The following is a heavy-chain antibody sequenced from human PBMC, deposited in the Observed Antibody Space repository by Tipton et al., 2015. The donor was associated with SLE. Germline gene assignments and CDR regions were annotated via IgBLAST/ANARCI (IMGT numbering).Heavy chain of an antibody. V-gene: IGHV4-61*02. D-gene: IGHD6-13*01. J-gene: IGHJ6*02. CDR3: ARHIPGGSSWHYYYYYGMDV. CDR1: GYSISSGSYF. CDR2: IYASGYT. Sequence: LRLSCTVSGYSISSGSYFWSWIRQPAGKGLEWIGRIYASGYTNYNPSLKSRVTMSVDTSKNQFSLKLSSVTAADTAVYYCARHIPGGSSWHYYYYYGMDVWGQGTTGTVSS.